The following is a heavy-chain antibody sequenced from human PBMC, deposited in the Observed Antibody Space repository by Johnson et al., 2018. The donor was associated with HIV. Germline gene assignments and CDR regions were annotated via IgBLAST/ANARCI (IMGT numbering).Heavy chain of an antibody. CDR1: GFIFSSHW. J-gene: IGHJ3*02. Sequence: VQLVESGGGLVQPGGSLRLSCAASGFIFSSHWMQWVRQAPGKGLMCVSRINADGSSTNYADSVKGRFTISRDNSKNTLYLQMNSLRAEDTAVYYCAKGIAAPHDAFDIWGQGTMVTVSS. V-gene: IGHV3-74*02. D-gene: IGHD6-6*01. CDR2: INADGSST. CDR3: AKGIAAPHDAFDI.